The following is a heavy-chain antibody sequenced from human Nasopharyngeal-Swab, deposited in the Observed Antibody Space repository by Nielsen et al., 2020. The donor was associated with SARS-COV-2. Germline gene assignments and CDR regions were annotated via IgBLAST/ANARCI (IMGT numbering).Heavy chain of an antibody. CDR3: PRICSHEFWTGYYDY. CDR2: IYYSGST. V-gene: IGHV4-39*07. J-gene: IGHJ4*02. Sequence: LRLSCTVSGGSISSSTYYWGWLRQPPGKGLEWIGNIYYSGSTYYNPSLKRRVTISLDTSKNQVSLRLGSVFAADTSVYYCPRICSHEFWTGYYDYWGQGILVTVSS. CDR1: GGSISSSTYY. D-gene: IGHD3/OR15-3a*01.